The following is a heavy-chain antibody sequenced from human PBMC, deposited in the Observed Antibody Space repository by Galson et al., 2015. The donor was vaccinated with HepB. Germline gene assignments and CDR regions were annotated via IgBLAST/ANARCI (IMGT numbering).Heavy chain of an antibody. D-gene: IGHD3-10*01. CDR3: ARGRVTMVRGVMGGVPPGY. CDR2: MNPNSGNT. CDR1: GYTFTSYD. V-gene: IGHV1-8*01. Sequence: SVKVSCKASGYTFTSYDLNWVRQATGQGLEWMGWMNPNSGNTGYAQKFQGRVTMTRNTSISTAYMELSSLRSEDTAVYYCARGRVTMVRGVMGGVPPGYWGQGTLVTVSS. J-gene: IGHJ4*02.